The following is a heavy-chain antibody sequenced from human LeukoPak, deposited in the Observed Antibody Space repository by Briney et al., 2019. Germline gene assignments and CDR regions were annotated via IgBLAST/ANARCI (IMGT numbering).Heavy chain of an antibody. J-gene: IGHJ6*02. Sequence: NPGGSLRLSCAASGFTFSNAWMSWVRQAPGKGLEWVGRIKSKTDGGTTDYAATVKGRFTISRDDSKNTLYLQMNSLKTEDTAVYYCTTISIVVVPAATLYYYYGMDVWGQGTTVTVSS. CDR1: GFTFSNAW. D-gene: IGHD2-2*01. CDR3: TTISIVVVPAATLYYYYGMDV. CDR2: IKSKTDGGTT. V-gene: IGHV3-15*01.